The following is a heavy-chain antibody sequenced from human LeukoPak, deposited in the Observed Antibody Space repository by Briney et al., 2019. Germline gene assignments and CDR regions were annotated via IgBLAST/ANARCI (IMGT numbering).Heavy chain of an antibody. CDR3: ARVGGPSSSGWPWVDY. CDR2: INPNSGGT. Sequence: ASVKVSCKASGYTFTGYYMHWVRQAPGQGLEWMGWINPNSGGTNYAQKLQGRVTMTTDTSTSTAYMELRSLRSDDTAVYYCARVGGPSSSGWPWVDYWGQGTLVTVSS. CDR1: GYTFTGYY. J-gene: IGHJ4*02. V-gene: IGHV1-2*02. D-gene: IGHD6-19*01.